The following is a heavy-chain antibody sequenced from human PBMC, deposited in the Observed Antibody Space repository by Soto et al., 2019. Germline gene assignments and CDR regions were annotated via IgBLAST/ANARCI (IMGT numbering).Heavy chain of an antibody. CDR2: IYSGGST. CDR1: GFTVSSNY. D-gene: IGHD3-3*01. Sequence: PGGSLRLSCAASGFTVSSNYMSWVRQAPGKGLEWVSVIYSGGSTYYADSVKGRFTISRHNSKNTLYLQMNSLRAEDTAVYYCARALESTYYDFWSGYYNAFDIWGQGTMVTVSS. J-gene: IGHJ3*02. V-gene: IGHV3-53*04. CDR3: ARALESTYYDFWSGYYNAFDI.